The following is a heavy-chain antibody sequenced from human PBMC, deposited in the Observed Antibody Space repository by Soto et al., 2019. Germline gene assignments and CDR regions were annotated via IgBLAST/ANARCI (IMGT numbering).Heavy chain of an antibody. D-gene: IGHD3-22*01. CDR1: GGTFSTYA. V-gene: IGHV1-69*01. CDR3: ARGVHDDRSGYYYFY. CDR2: IIPLFGTA. J-gene: IGHJ4*02. Sequence: QVQLVQSGAEVKKPGSSVKVSCKASGGTFSTYAIDWVRQAPGQGLERMGGIIPLFGTAKYAQNFQGRITITADESTNTAYTELRSLRSQDTAVYYCARGVHDDRSGYYYFYWGQGTLVTVSS.